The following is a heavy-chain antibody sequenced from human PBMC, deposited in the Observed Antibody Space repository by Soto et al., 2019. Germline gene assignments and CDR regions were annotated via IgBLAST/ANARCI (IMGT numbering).Heavy chain of an antibody. D-gene: IGHD5-18*01. CDR2: INHSGST. V-gene: IGHV4-34*01. CDR3: ARGLSSINGYSYGPSDY. J-gene: IGHJ4*02. CDR1: GGSFSGYY. Sequence: SETLSLTCAVYGGSFSGYYWSWIRQPPGKGLEWIGEINHSGSTNYNPSLKSRVTISVDTSKNQSSLKLSSVTAADTAVYYCARGLSSINGYSYGPSDYWGQGTLVTVSS.